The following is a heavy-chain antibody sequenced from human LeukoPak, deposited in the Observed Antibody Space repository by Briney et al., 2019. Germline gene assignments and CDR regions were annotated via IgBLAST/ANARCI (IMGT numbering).Heavy chain of an antibody. Sequence: GASVKVSCKASGYTFTGYYMHWVRQAPGQGLEWMGWINPNSGGTNYAQKFQGRVTMTRDTSISTAYMELSRLRSDDTAVYYCARPPYGYCSSTSCSYFDYWGQGTLVTVSS. J-gene: IGHJ4*02. CDR3: ARPPYGYCSSTSCSYFDY. D-gene: IGHD2-2*01. CDR1: GYTFTGYY. CDR2: INPNSGGT. V-gene: IGHV1-2*02.